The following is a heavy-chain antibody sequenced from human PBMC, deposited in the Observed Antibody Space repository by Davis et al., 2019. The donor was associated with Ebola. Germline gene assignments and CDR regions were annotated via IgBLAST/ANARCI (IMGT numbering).Heavy chain of an antibody. CDR2: ISSSSRYI. CDR3: ARENTRMNLRMDV. J-gene: IGHJ6*04. Sequence: PGGSLRLSCAASGFTFSSYSMNWVRQAPGKGLEWVSSISSSSRYIYYADSVKGRFTISRDNAKNSLYLQMNSLRAEDTAVYYCARENTRMNLRMDVWGKGTTVTVSS. V-gene: IGHV3-21*01. D-gene: IGHD2-15*01. CDR1: GFTFSSYS.